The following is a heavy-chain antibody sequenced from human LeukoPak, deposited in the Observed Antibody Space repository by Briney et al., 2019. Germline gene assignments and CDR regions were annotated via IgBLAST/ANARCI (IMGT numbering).Heavy chain of an antibody. CDR3: AREYSTPLIYYYMDV. Sequence: ASVKVSCKASGGSFSSYPITWVRQAPGQGLEWMGGIIPIFGTSNYAQKFQGRVTITADESTSTAYMELRSLRSEDTAVYYCAREYSTPLIYYYMDVWGNGTTVTVSS. J-gene: IGHJ6*03. V-gene: IGHV1-69*13. D-gene: IGHD6-13*01. CDR2: IIPIFGTS. CDR1: GGSFSSYP.